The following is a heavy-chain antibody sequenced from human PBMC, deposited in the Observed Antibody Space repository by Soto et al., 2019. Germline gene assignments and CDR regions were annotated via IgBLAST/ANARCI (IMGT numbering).Heavy chain of an antibody. V-gene: IGHV4-39*01. CDR1: GGSISSSSYY. D-gene: IGHD3-3*01. CDR3: ARHEDFWSAYPGHLDY. J-gene: IGHJ4*02. CDR2: IYYSGST. Sequence: SETLSLTCTVSGGSISSSSYYWGWIRQPPGKGLEWIGSIYYSGSTYYNPSLKSRVTISVDTSKSQFSLKLSSLTAADTAVYYCARHEDFWSAYPGHLDYWGQGTLVTVSS.